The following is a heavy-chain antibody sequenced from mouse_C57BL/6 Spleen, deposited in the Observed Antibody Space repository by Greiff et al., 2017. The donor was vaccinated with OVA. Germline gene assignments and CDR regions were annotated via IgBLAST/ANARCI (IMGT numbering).Heavy chain of an antibody. CDR3: TRHDYDGFDY. V-gene: IGHV6-6*01. CDR1: GFTFSDAW. J-gene: IGHJ2*01. D-gene: IGHD2-4*01. Sequence: EVQVVESGGGLVQPGGSMKLSCAASGFTFSDAWMDWVRQSPEKGLEWVAEIRNKANNHASYYAESVKGRFTISRDDSKSSVYLQMNSLRAEDTGIYYCTRHDYDGFDYWGQGTTLTVSS. CDR2: IRNKANNHAS.